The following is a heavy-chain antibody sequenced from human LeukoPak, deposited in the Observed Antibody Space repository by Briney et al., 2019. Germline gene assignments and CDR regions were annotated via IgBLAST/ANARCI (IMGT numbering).Heavy chain of an antibody. D-gene: IGHD6-19*01. J-gene: IGHJ4*02. CDR1: GFTFSHSW. CDR3: VKDSGWFHFDS. CDR2: IKEDGSSQ. Sequence: PGGSPRLSCVASGFTFSHSWMTWVRQAPGKGLEWVGHIKEDGSSQNYADSVKGRFTISRDNAKSSLHLQMNGLRAEDTAMYYCVKDSGWFHFDSWGQGTLVTVPS. V-gene: IGHV3-7*03.